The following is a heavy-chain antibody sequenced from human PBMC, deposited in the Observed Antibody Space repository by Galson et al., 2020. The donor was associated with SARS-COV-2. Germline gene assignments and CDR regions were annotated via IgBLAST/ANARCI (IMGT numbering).Heavy chain of an antibody. V-gene: IGHV3-72*01. CDR3: VRDPFYERGL. J-gene: IGHJ4*02. Sequence: GGSLSLSCAASGFMFSDYFMEWVRQAPGKGLEWVGRTRDKRHRYTTEYAASVKGRFTISRDDSKNSLSLEMNSLKSEDTAIYYCVRDPFYERGLWGQGALVTVSS. D-gene: IGHD5-12*01. CDR2: TRDKRHRYTT. CDR1: GFMFSDYF.